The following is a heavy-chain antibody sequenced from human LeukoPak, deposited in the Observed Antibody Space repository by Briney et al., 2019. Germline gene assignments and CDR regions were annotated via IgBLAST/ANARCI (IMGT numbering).Heavy chain of an antibody. Sequence: ASVKVSCKTSGGTFSSYGITWVRQAPGQGLEWMGRIIPIFGTANYAQKFQGRVTITADESTSTAYMELSSLRSEDTAVYYCARGSGSYLGRFDYWGQGTLVTVSS. CDR3: ARGSGSYLGRFDY. CDR2: IIPIFGTA. CDR1: GGTFSSYG. J-gene: IGHJ4*02. V-gene: IGHV1-69*13. D-gene: IGHD3-10*01.